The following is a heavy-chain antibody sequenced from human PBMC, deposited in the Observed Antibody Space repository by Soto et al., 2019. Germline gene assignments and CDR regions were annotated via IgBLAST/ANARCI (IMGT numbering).Heavy chain of an antibody. CDR2: INPSGGST. CDR3: ARKKSGYYYDSSGYYYFDY. Sequence: ASVKVSCKASGYTFTSYYMHWVRQAPGQGLEWMGIINPSGGSTSYAQKFQGRVTMTRDTSTGTVYMELSSLRSEDTAVYYCARKKSGYYYDSSGYYYFDYWGQGTLVTVSS. J-gene: IGHJ4*02. V-gene: IGHV1-46*01. D-gene: IGHD3-22*01. CDR1: GYTFTSYY.